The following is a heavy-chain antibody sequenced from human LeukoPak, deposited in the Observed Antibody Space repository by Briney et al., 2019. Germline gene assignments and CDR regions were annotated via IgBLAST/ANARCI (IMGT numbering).Heavy chain of an antibody. Sequence: GRSLRLSCAASGFTFSSYGMHWVRRAPGKGLEWVAVIWYDGSNKYYADSVKGRFTISRDNSKNTLYLQMNSLRAEDTAVYYCAREEDGYNYGYWGQRTPVTVSS. CDR1: GFTFSSYG. CDR3: AREEDGYNYGY. CDR2: IWYDGSNK. V-gene: IGHV3-33*01. J-gene: IGHJ4*02. D-gene: IGHD5-24*01.